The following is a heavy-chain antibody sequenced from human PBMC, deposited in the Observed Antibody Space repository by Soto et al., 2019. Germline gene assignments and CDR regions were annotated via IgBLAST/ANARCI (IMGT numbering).Heavy chain of an antibody. J-gene: IGHJ3*02. CDR3: ASFPNWGSAFDI. Sequence: GGSLRLSCAASGFTFSSYSMNWVRQAPGKGLEWVSSISSSSSYIYYADSVKGRFTISRDNAKNSLYLQMNSLRAEDTAVYYCASFPNWGSAFDIGGQGTMVTVSS. CDR2: ISSSSSYI. V-gene: IGHV3-21*01. CDR1: GFTFSSYS. D-gene: IGHD7-27*01.